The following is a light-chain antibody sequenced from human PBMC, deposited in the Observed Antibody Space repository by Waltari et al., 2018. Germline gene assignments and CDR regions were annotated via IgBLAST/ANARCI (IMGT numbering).Light chain of an antibody. Sequence: SYVLAQPPSVSVAPGATASITCGGNNHGSKSVHWFQQKPGQAPVLVIYYDTARPSGIPERFSSSISENTATLTISRVEAGDEADYYCQVWDRSSGVKVFFGGGTKMTVL. CDR2: YDT. CDR3: QVWDRSSGVKVF. V-gene: IGLV3-21*04. CDR1: NHGSKS. J-gene: IGLJ2*01.